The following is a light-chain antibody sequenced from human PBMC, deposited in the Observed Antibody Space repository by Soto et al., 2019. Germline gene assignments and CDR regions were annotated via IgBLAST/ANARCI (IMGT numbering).Light chain of an antibody. CDR1: QSTAIW. Sequence: DIRLTQSPSTLSAAVGDRVTITCRASQSTAIWLAWHHQKPGKAPKALIYDASRLESGVPSRFSGSGSGTEFTLTISSLQPDDFGTYYCQRYGTYPWTFGQGTRVEVK. CDR2: DAS. CDR3: QRYGTYPWT. J-gene: IGKJ1*01. V-gene: IGKV1-5*01.